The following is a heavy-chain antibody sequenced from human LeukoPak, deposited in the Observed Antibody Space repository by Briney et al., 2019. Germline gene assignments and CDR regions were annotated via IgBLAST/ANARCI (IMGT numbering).Heavy chain of an antibody. CDR1: GFSFSGYG. V-gene: IGHV3-30*19. J-gene: IGHJ4*02. D-gene: IGHD3-9*01. CDR3: ARDDLLTGYNLDY. CDR2: IQNDGSNK. Sequence: GGSLRLFCAASGFSFSGYGMHWVRQAPGKGLEWVTFIQNDGSNKYYTDSVKGRFTISRDNSKNTLYLQMSSLRVEDTALYYCARDDLLTGYNLDYWGQGTLVTVSS.